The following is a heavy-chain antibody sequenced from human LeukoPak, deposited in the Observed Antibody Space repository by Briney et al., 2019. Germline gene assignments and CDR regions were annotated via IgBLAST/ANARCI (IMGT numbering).Heavy chain of an antibody. J-gene: IGHJ6*02. CDR3: ARQGVAAAGTPDYYYGMDV. CDR2: IYPGDSDT. D-gene: IGHD6-13*01. CDR1: GYSFTSYW. Sequence: GESLKISGKGSGYSFTSYWIGWVRQMPGKGLEWMGIIYPGDSDTRYSPSFQGQVTISADKSISTAYLQWSSLKASDTAMYYCARQGVAAAGTPDYYYGMDVWGQGTTVTVSS. V-gene: IGHV5-51*01.